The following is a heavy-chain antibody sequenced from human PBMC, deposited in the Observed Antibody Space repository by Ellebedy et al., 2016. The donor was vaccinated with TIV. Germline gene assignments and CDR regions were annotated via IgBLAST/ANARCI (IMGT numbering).Heavy chain of an antibody. J-gene: IGHJ4*02. CDR3: ARHERSGYSSGWPDY. CDR2: IYPGDSDT. V-gene: IGHV5-51*01. CDR1: GYSFTSYW. D-gene: IGHD6-19*01. Sequence: GGSLRLXXKGSGYSFTSYWIGWVRQMPGKGLEWMGIIYPGDSDTRYSPSFQGQVTISADKSISTAYLQWSSLKASDTAMYYCARHERSGYSSGWPDYWGQGTLVTVSS.